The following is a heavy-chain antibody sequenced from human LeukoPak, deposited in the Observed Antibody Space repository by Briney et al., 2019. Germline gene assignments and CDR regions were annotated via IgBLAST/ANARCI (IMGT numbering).Heavy chain of an antibody. CDR1: GYTFTGYY. J-gene: IGHJ4*02. V-gene: IGHV1-2*02. D-gene: IGHD3-22*01. CDR3: ARALYDSSGYSVY. CDR2: INPNSGDT. Sequence: ASVKVSCKASGYTFTGYYMHWVRQAPGQGLEWMGWINPNSGDTNYAQKFQGRVTMTRDTSINTAYMELGRLRSDDTAVYYCARALYDSSGYSVYWGQGTLVTVSS.